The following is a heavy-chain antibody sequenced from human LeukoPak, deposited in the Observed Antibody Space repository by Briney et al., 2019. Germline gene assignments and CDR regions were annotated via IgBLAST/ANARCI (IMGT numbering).Heavy chain of an antibody. Sequence: GGSLRLSCVASGFSFSNYWMTWVRQAPGKGLEWVSSISSSNSYIYYADSVRGRFTISRDNAKKSLYLQMNSLRAEDTAVYYCAREPMVRGVNTDAFDIWGQGTMVTVSS. CDR3: AREPMVRGVNTDAFDI. V-gene: IGHV3-21*01. J-gene: IGHJ3*02. CDR2: ISSSNSYI. D-gene: IGHD3-10*01. CDR1: GFSFSNYW.